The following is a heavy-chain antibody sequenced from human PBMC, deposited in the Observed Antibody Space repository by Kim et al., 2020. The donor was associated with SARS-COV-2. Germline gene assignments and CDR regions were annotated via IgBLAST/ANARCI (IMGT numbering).Heavy chain of an antibody. CDR2: ISHDGMYI. D-gene: IGHD3-10*01. CDR3: AKDLGHSGFLFYFDY. J-gene: IGHJ4*02. V-gene: IGHV3-30*18. Sequence: GGSLRLSCAASGFMFGDYGMHWVRQTPGKGLEWVAAISHDGMYIYYDDSLKGRFSVSRDTSKNTVYLQMNSLRPEDTAIYYCAKDLGHSGFLFYFDYWGQGTLVTVSS. CDR1: GFMFGDYG.